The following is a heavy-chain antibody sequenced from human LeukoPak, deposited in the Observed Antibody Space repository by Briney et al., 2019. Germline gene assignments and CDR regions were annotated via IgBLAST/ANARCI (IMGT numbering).Heavy chain of an antibody. CDR1: GFTFSNYG. D-gene: IGHD2-21*01. CDR3: ARAILRRIVGWAPFELSNWFDP. J-gene: IGHJ5*02. CDR2: IAYNGNEK. Sequence: PGRSLRLSCAASGFTFSNYGMHWVRQAPGKGLEWVSFIAYNGNEKQYADSVKGRFAISRDNSKNTLYLQMNSLTDADTAVYYCARAILRRIVGWAPFELSNWFDPWGQGTLVTVSS. V-gene: IGHV3-30*09.